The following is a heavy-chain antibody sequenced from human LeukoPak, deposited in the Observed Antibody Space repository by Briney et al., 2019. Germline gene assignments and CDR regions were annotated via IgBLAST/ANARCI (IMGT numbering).Heavy chain of an antibody. D-gene: IGHD4-17*01. J-gene: IGHJ6*03. Sequence: ASVKVSCKASGYTFTSYDINWVRQATGQGLEWMGWVNPNSGNTGYAQKFQGRVTMTRNTSISTAYMELSSLRSEDTAVYYCARRRNGDYYYYYMDVWGKGTTVTISS. CDR2: VNPNSGNT. CDR3: ARRRNGDYYYYYMDV. V-gene: IGHV1-8*01. CDR1: GYTFTSYD.